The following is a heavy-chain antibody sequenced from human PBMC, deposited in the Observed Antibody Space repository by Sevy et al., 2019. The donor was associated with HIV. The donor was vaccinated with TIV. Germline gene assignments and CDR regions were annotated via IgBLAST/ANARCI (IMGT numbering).Heavy chain of an antibody. V-gene: IGHV3-53*01. CDR1: GFTVSSNY. CDR2: IYSGGST. J-gene: IGHJ4*02. Sequence: GGSLRLSCAASGFTVSSNYMSWVRQAPGKGLEWVSVIYSGGSTYYADSVKGRFTISRDNSKNTQYLQMNSLRAEDTAVYYCARDEVTVAGNYYFDYWGQGTLVTVSS. CDR3: ARDEVTVAGNYYFDY. D-gene: IGHD6-19*01.